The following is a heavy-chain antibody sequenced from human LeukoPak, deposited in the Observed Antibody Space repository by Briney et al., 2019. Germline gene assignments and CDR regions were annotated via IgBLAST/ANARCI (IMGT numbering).Heavy chain of an antibody. CDR2: IWYDGSNK. J-gene: IGHJ3*02. V-gene: IGHV3-33*08. Sequence: GGSLRLSCAASGFTFSSYGMHWVRQAPGKGLEWVAVIWYDGSNKYYADSVKGRFTISRDNSKNTLYLQMNSLRAEDTAVYYCARPSSTWTTDAFDIWGQGTMVTVSS. D-gene: IGHD6-13*01. CDR3: ARPSSTWTTDAFDI. CDR1: GFTFSSYG.